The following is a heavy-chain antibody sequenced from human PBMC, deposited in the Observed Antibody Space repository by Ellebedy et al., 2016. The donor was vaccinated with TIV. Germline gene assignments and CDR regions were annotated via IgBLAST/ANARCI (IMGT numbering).Heavy chain of an antibody. CDR3: ARDRRHCGNECYLYYYYGMDV. D-gene: IGHD2-21*01. CDR2: ISSSGSTI. V-gene: IGHV3-11*04. Sequence: GGSLRLSCAASGFTFSDYYMSWIRQAPGKGLEWVSYISSSGSTIYYADSVKGRFTISRDNSKNTLYLQMNSLRAEDTAVYYCARDRRHCGNECYLYYYYGMDVWGQGTTVTVSS. J-gene: IGHJ6*02. CDR1: GFTFSDYY.